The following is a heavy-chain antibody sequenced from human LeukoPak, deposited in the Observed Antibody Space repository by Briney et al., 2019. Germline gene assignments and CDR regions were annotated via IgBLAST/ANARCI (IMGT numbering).Heavy chain of an antibody. V-gene: IGHV1-46*01. CDR1: GYTFTTYY. J-gene: IGHJ3*02. CDR3: TRGYIAMAGYDAFDI. CDR2: INPSGGSP. Sequence: ASVKVSCKASGYTFTTYYIHRVRQAPGQGLEWMGIINPSGGSPSYAQKFQGRVTLTRDMSTSTVYMELSSLRSEDTAMYYCTRGYIAMAGYDAFDIWGQGTVVTVS. D-gene: IGHD6-19*01.